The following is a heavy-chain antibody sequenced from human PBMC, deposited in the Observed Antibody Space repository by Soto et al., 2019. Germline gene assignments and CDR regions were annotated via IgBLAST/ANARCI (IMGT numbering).Heavy chain of an antibody. CDR2: ISAYNGNT. D-gene: IGHD2-21*02. CDR1: GYTLTGDG. V-gene: IGHV1-18*01. J-gene: IGHJ4*02. Sequence: ASVTGSCKGSGYTLTGDGVGWVRQAPGQGLEWMGWISAYNGNTNYAQKLQGRVTMTTDTSTSTAYMELRSLRSDDTAVYYCASAYCGGDCYSLPFDYWGQGTLVTVSS. CDR3: ASAYCGGDCYSLPFDY.